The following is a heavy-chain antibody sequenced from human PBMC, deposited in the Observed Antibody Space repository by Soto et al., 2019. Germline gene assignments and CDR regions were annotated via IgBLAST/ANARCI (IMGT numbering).Heavy chain of an antibody. V-gene: IGHV3-33*01. Sequence: QVQLVESGGGVVQPGRSLRLSCAASGFTFSSYGMHWVRQAPGKGLEWVAVIWYDGSNKYYADSVKGRFTISRDNSKNTLYLQMNSLRAEDTAVYYCARDDSVGGRWTDYWGQGTLVTDSS. CDR3: ARDDSVGGRWTDY. CDR2: IWYDGSNK. CDR1: GFTFSSYG. D-gene: IGHD3-16*01. J-gene: IGHJ4*02.